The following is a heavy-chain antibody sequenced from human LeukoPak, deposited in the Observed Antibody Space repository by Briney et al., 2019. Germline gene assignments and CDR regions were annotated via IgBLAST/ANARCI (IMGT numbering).Heavy chain of an antibody. D-gene: IGHD3-10*01. CDR3: ARGRFGEFRLDY. V-gene: IGHV1-8*01. CDR2: MNPNSANA. CDR1: GYTFTSYD. Sequence: ASVKVSCKASGYTFTSYDINWVRQATGQGLEWMGGMNPNSANAGYAQKFQGRVTMPRDASMTTAYMELSSLRSEDTAVYYCARGRFGEFRLDYWGQRTLVTVS. J-gene: IGHJ4*02.